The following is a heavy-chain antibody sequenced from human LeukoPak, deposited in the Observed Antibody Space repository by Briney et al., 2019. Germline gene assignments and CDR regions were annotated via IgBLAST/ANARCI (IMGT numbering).Heavy chain of an antibody. CDR3: ASDAGNHYYYYMDV. CDR1: GGSISSYY. V-gene: IGHV4-59*01. Sequence: SETLSLTCTVSGGSISSYYWSWLRQPPGKGLEWVGYIYYSGSTNYNPSLKSRVTISVDTSKNQFSLKLSSVTAADTAVYYCASDAGNHYYYYMDVWGKGTTVTVSS. J-gene: IGHJ6*03. D-gene: IGHD4-23*01. CDR2: IYYSGST.